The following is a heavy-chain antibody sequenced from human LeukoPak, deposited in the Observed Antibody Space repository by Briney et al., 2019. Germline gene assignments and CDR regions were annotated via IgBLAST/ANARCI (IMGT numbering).Heavy chain of an antibody. Sequence: SETLSLTCAVYGVSFSGYYWSWIRQPPGKGLEWIGEINHSGSTNYNPSLKSRVTISADTSKNQFSLKLSSVTAADTAVYYCARVRGNWNYVLWFDPWGQGTLVTVSS. CDR2: INHSGST. J-gene: IGHJ5*02. CDR3: ARVRGNWNYVLWFDP. D-gene: IGHD1-7*01. V-gene: IGHV4-34*01. CDR1: GVSFSGYY.